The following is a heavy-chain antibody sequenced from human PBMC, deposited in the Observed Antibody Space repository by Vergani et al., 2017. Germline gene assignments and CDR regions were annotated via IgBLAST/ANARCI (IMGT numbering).Heavy chain of an antibody. CDR3: ARAGGYCSGGSCSWFDY. CDR2: FDPEYGET. CDR1: GYTLTKLS. D-gene: IGHD2-15*01. J-gene: IGHJ4*02. V-gene: IGHV1-24*01. Sequence: QVQLVQSGAEVKKPGASVKVSCKVSGYTLTKLSMHWVRQAPGKGLEWMGGFDPEYGETIYAQKFQGRVTMTEDTSTATAYMELSSVTAADTAVYYCARAGGYCSGGSCSWFDYWGQGTLVTVSS.